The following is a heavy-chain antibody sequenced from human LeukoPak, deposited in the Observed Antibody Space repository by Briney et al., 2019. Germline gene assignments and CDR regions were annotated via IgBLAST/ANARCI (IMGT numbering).Heavy chain of an antibody. Sequence: SETLSLTCTVSGGSISSYYWSWIRQPPGKGLEWIGYIYYSGSTNYDPSLKSRVTISVDTSKNQFSLKLSSVTAADTAVYYCARADYGDYYYYYGMDVWGQGTTVTVSS. D-gene: IGHD4-17*01. CDR3: ARADYGDYYYYYGMDV. J-gene: IGHJ6*02. CDR2: IYYSGST. V-gene: IGHV4-59*01. CDR1: GGSISSYY.